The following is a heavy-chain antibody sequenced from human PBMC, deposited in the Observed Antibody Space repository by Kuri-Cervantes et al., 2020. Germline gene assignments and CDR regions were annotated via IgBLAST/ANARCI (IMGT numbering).Heavy chain of an antibody. CDR3: ARVDYCSGGSCYSPRAFDY. V-gene: IGHV1-18*01. J-gene: IGHJ4*02. D-gene: IGHD2-15*01. Sequence: ASVKVSCKASGYTFTSYGMEWVRQAPGQGLEWMGWISAYNGNTNYAQKLQGRVTMTTDTSTSTAYTELRSLRSDDTAVYYCARVDYCSGGSCYSPRAFDYWGQGTLVTVSS. CDR1: GYTFTSYG. CDR2: ISAYNGNT.